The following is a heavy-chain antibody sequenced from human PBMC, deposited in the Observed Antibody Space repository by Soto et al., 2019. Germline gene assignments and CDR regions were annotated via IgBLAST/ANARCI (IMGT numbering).Heavy chain of an antibody. V-gene: IGHV3-23*01. D-gene: IGHD3-3*01. CDR2: ISGSGGST. CDR3: AKGITIFGALDWFDP. Sequence: GSLRLSCAASGCTFSGYAMSWVRQAPGKGLEWVSAISGSGGSTYYADSVKGRFTISRDNSKNTLYLQMNSLRAEDTAVYYCAKGITIFGALDWFDPWGQGTLVTVSS. J-gene: IGHJ5*02. CDR1: GCTFSGYA.